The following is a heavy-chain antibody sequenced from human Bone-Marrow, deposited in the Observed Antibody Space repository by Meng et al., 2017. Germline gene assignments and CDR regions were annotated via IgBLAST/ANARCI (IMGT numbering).Heavy chain of an antibody. Sequence: GESLKISCAASGFAFSSYWMSWVRQAPGKGLEWVANIKQDGSEKYYVDSVKGRFTISRDNVKNSLYLQMHILRAEDATVYYCAKDYGFRQYNPYYYYGMDVWGQGTTVTVSS. J-gene: IGHJ6*02. CDR1: GFAFSSYW. V-gene: IGHV3-7*01. CDR2: IKQDGSEK. CDR3: AKDYGFRQYNPYYYYGMDV. D-gene: IGHD1-14*01.